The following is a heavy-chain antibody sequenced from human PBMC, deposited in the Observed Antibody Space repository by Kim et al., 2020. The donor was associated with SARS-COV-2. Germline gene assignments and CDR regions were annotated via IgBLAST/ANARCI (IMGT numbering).Heavy chain of an antibody. J-gene: IGHJ4*02. V-gene: IGHV1-24*01. Sequence: AQKFQGRVTMTEDTSTDTAYMELSSLRSEDTAVYYCATGIVVVPAAAFDYWGQGTLVTVSS. CDR3: ATGIVVVPAAAFDY. D-gene: IGHD2-2*01.